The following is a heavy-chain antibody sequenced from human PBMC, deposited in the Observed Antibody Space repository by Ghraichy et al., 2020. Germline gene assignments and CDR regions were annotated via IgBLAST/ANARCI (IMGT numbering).Heavy chain of an antibody. CDR3: ARLPPGYSSSFFDY. D-gene: IGHD6-6*01. Sequence: GGSLRLSCAASGFTFSSYSMNWVRQAPGRGQEWVSTISSSSSYIYYADSVKGRFTISRDNAKNSLYLQMNSLRAEDTAVYYCARLPPGYSSSFFDYWGQGTLVTVSS. CDR2: ISSSSSYI. CDR1: GFTFSSYS. J-gene: IGHJ4*02. V-gene: IGHV3-21*01.